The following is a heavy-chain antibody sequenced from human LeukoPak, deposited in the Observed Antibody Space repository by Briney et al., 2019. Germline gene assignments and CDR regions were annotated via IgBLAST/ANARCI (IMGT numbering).Heavy chain of an antibody. CDR2: ISGSGGNT. J-gene: IGHJ4*02. CDR1: GFTFSSNA. D-gene: IGHD6-19*01. CDR3: VKDGYRSDWAFDY. V-gene: IGHV3-23*01. Sequence: GGSLRLSCAASGFTFSSNAMSWVRQAPGKGLEWVSAISGSGGNTYYADSVKGRFTISRDNSKNTLYLQMNSLRAEDTAVYYCVKDGYRSDWAFDYWGQGTLVTVSS.